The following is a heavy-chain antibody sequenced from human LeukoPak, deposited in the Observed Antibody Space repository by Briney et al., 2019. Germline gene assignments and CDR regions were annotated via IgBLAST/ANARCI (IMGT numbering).Heavy chain of an antibody. CDR1: GGSISSSSYY. Sequence: SETLSLTCTVSGGSISSSSYYWGWIRQPPGKGLEWIGEINHSGSTNYNPSLKSRVTISVDTSKNQFSLKLSSVTAADTAVYYCARGPLRYSHWGQGTLVTVSS. V-gene: IGHV4-39*07. CDR2: INHSGST. D-gene: IGHD3-9*01. CDR3: ARGPLRYSH. J-gene: IGHJ4*02.